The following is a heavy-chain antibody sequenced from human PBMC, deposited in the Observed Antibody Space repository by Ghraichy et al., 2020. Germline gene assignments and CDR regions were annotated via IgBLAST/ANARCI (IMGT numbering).Heavy chain of an antibody. CDR1: GGSISSNY. V-gene: IGHV4-59*01. CDR2: NYYSGST. D-gene: IGHD4-17*01. Sequence: SETLSLTCTVSGGSISSNYWSWFRQPPAKGLEWIGYNYYSGSTNYNPSLQSRVTISVDTSKNQFSLKLSSVTAADTAVYYCARDRSHHDYGDYYNAFDIWGQGTTVTVSS. CDR3: ARDRSHHDYGDYYNAFDI. J-gene: IGHJ3*02.